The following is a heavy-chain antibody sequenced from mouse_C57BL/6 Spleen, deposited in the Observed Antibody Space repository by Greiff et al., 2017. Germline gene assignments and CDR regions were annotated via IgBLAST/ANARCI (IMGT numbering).Heavy chain of an antibody. CDR1: GYTFTSYG. J-gene: IGHJ2*01. V-gene: IGHV1-81*01. CDR3: ARRGDPTVVAPYYFDY. D-gene: IGHD1-1*01. Sequence: VQLQQSGAELARPGASVKLSCKASGYTFTSYGISWVKQRTGQGLEWIGEIYPRSGNTYYNEKFKGKATLTADKSSSTAYMELRSLTSEDSAVYFCARRGDPTVVAPYYFDYWGQGTTLTVSS. CDR2: IYPRSGNT.